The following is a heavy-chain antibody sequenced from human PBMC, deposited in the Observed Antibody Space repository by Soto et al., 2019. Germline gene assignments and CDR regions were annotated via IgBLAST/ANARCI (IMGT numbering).Heavy chain of an antibody. CDR1: GGTFSSYT. J-gene: IGHJ4*02. CDR3: ARDSDIVLTPFDY. D-gene: IGHD2-8*01. Sequence: SVKVSCKASGGTFSSYTISWVRQAPGQGLEWMGRIIPILGIANYAQKFQGRVTITADKSTSTAYMELSSLRSEDTAVYYCARDSDIVLTPFDYWGQGTLVTVS. CDR2: IIPILGIA. V-gene: IGHV1-69*04.